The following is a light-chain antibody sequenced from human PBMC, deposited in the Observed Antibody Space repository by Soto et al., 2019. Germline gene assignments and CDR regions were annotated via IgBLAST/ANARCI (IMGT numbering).Light chain of an antibody. CDR2: GAS. V-gene: IGKV3-15*01. Sequence: ELVMTQSPATLSVSPGERATLSCRASQSVSSYLAWYQQKPGQAPRLLMYGASARAAGIPARFSGSWSGTEFILTVNSLQSEDSAVYYCLHYQTWHAVGGGTKVDIK. CDR3: LHYQTWHA. J-gene: IGKJ4*01. CDR1: QSVSSY.